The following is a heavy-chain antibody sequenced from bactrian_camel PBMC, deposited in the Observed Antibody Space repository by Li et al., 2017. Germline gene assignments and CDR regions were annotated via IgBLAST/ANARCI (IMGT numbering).Heavy chain of an antibody. CDR1: GFTYNNYY. J-gene: IGHJ6*01. CDR2: SCSDGSS. CDR3: AFGSRPGWYSLRLRGADFGH. V-gene: IGHV3S55*01. Sequence: HVQLVESGGGSVQAGGSLRLSCVGYGFTYNNYYMGWFRQAPGKEREGVAASCSDGSSTYADSVKGRFTISRDNGRNTLYLQMNALKPEDIASYYCAFGSRPGWYSLRLRGADFGHWGQGTQVTVS. D-gene: IGHD3*01.